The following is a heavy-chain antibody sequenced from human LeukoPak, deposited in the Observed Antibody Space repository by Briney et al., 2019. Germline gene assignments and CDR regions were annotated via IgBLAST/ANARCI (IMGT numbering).Heavy chain of an antibody. Sequence: GGSLRLSCAASRFTFSSYAMSWVRQAPGKGLEWVSAISGSGVITYYADSVKGRFTMSRDNPKNTPYLQMNSLRAEDTAVYYCAKEGYSSTWNADFDYWGQGTLVIVSS. D-gene: IGHD6-13*01. V-gene: IGHV3-23*01. J-gene: IGHJ4*02. CDR2: ISGSGVIT. CDR1: RFTFSSYA. CDR3: AKEGYSSTWNADFDY.